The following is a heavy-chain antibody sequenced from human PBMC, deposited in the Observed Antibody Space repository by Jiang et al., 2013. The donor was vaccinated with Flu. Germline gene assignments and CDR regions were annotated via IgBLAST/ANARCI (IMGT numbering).Heavy chain of an antibody. CDR3: ARAQKYSGFELPYFDY. CDR2: IYHTGSS. J-gene: IGHJ4*02. V-gene: IGHV4-39*07. CDR1: GGSFSSDYYY. D-gene: IGHD5-12*01. Sequence: GLVKPSETLSLTCTVSGGSFSSDYYYWGWIRQPPEKGMEWIGGIYHTGSSYSRPSLKSRVTMSVDPSKNQFSLKLSSVTAADTAVYYCARAQKYSGFELPYFDYWGQGTLVTVAS.